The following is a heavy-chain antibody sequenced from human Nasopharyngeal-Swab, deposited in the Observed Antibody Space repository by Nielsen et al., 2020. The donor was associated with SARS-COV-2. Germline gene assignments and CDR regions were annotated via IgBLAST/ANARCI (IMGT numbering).Heavy chain of an antibody. CDR2: FDPEDGET. CDR1: VYTLTELS. Sequence: ASVKVSCKVSVYTLTELSMHWVRQAPGKGLEWMGGFDPEDGETIYAQKFQGRVTMTEDTSTDTAYMELSSLRSEDTAVYYRATATVVAATTTSINLHYYYYGMDVWGQGTTVTVSS. CDR3: ATATVVAATTTSINLHYYYYGMDV. D-gene: IGHD2-15*01. J-gene: IGHJ6*02. V-gene: IGHV1-24*01.